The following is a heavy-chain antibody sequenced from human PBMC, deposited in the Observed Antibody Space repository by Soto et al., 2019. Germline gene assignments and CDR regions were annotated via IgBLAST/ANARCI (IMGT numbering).Heavy chain of an antibody. Sequence: PSETLSLTCTVSGGSISGGGYYWSWIRQHPGKGLEWIGYIYYSGSTYYNPSLKSRVTISVDTSKNQFSLKLSSVTAADTAVYYCARVKRYGSGSQLRSYFDYWGQGTLVTVSS. CDR1: GGSISGGGYY. D-gene: IGHD3-10*01. J-gene: IGHJ4*02. CDR3: ARVKRYGSGSQLRSYFDY. V-gene: IGHV4-31*03. CDR2: IYYSGST.